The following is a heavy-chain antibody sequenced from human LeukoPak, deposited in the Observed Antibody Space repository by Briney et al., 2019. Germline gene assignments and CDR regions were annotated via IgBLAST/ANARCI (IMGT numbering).Heavy chain of an antibody. J-gene: IGHJ4*02. CDR3: AKDRHNYYGSGSYGY. D-gene: IGHD3-10*01. Sequence: GGSLRLSCAASGFTFSSYAMSWVRQAPGKGLEWVSAISGSGGSTYYADSVKGRFTISRDNAKNSLYLQMNSLRAEDTALYYCAKDRHNYYGSGSYGYWGQGTLVTVSS. CDR2: ISGSGGST. CDR1: GFTFSSYA. V-gene: IGHV3-23*01.